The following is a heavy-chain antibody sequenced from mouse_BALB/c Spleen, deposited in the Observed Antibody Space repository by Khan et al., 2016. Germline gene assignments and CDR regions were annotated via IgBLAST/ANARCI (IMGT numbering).Heavy chain of an antibody. CDR1: GFDFSRYW. Sequence: EVKLLESGGGLVQPGGSLKLSCAASGFDFSRYWMSWVRQAPGKGLEWIGEINPDSSTINYTPTLKDKFIISRDNAKNTLYLQMSKVRSEDTALYYCARWEELGLYYFDYWGQGTTLTVSS. J-gene: IGHJ2*01. CDR3: ARWEELGLYYFDY. V-gene: IGHV4-1*02. D-gene: IGHD4-1*01. CDR2: INPDSSTI.